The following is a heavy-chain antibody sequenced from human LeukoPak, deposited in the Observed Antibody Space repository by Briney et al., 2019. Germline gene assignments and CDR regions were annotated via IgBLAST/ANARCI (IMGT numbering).Heavy chain of an antibody. V-gene: IGHV3-66*01. CDR2: IYSGGST. CDR1: GFTVSSNY. J-gene: IGHJ3*02. CDR3: ARDCDPRVDAFDI. Sequence: GGSLRLSCAASGFTVSSNYMSWVRQAPGKGLEWVSVIYSGGSTYYADSVKGRFTISRDKSKNTLYLQMNSLRAEDTAVYYCARDCDPRVDAFDIWGQGTMVTVSS.